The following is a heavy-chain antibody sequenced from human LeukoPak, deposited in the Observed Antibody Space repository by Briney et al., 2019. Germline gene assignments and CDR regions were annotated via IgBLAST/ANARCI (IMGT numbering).Heavy chain of an antibody. D-gene: IGHD6-13*01. V-gene: IGHV1-69*05. CDR2: IIPIFSTA. Sequence: ASVKVSCKASGGTFSSYAISWVRQAPGQGLEWMGGIIPIFSTANYAQKFQGRVTITTDESTSTAYMELSSLRSEDTAVYYCARDLSAAAGNYYYYYMDVWGKGTTVTVSS. CDR1: GGTFSSYA. J-gene: IGHJ6*03. CDR3: ARDLSAAAGNYYYYYMDV.